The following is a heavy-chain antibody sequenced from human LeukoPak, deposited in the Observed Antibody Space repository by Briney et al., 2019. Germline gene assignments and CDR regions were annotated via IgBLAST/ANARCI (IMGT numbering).Heavy chain of an antibody. CDR1: GGTFSSYA. D-gene: IGHD1-14*01. CDR3: ARDEMGREPEPDNWFDP. V-gene: IGHV1-69*13. CDR2: IIPIFGTA. J-gene: IGHJ5*02. Sequence: SVKVSCKASGGTFSSYAISWVRQAPGQGLEWMGGIIPIFGTANYAQKFQGRVTITADESTSTAYMELSSLRSEDTAVYYCARDEMGREPEPDNWFDPWGQGTLVTVSS.